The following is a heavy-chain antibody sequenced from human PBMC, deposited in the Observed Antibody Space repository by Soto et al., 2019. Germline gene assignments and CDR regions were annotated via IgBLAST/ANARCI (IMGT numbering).Heavy chain of an antibody. CDR1: GGAVNGXS. CDR2: INHTGVT. J-gene: IGHJ5*02. D-gene: IGHD3-3*01. Sequence: LXLXCAVCGGAVNGXSWNWSRQPPGKGLEWIGEINHTGVTHYNPDLKSRVTMSVETSKNQFSLRFSSVTAADTAIYYCATRITVFGLLIPPFDPWGQGTQGTVS. CDR3: ATRITVFGLLIPPFDP. V-gene: IGHV4-34*01.